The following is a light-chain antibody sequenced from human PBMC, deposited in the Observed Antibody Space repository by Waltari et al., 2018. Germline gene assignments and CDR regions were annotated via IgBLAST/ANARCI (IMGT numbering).Light chain of an antibody. CDR2: EVS. J-gene: IGLJ3*02. Sequence: QAALTQPASVSGSLGQSITISCPGTDSSFVDDAAVAWYQPFPGEAPRLIIYEVSNRPSRISSRFYGSKSANTASRTISGLQPDDEADYFCCSHTGIDTWVFGGGTTLTVL. CDR1: DSSFVDDAA. V-gene: IGLV2-14*01. CDR3: CSHTGIDTWV.